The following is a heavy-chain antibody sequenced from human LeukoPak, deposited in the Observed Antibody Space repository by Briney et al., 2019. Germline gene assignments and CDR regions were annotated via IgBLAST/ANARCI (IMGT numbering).Heavy chain of an antibody. Sequence: PGGSLRLSCAASGFTFSSYGMHWVRQAPGKGLEWVAVISYDGSNKYYADSVKGRFTISRDNSKNTLYLQMNSLRGEDTAVYYCAKDTRGYSSGWYDYWGQGTLVTVSS. CDR1: GFTFSSYG. J-gene: IGHJ4*02. CDR3: AKDTRGYSSGWYDY. CDR2: ISYDGSNK. V-gene: IGHV3-30*18. D-gene: IGHD6-19*01.